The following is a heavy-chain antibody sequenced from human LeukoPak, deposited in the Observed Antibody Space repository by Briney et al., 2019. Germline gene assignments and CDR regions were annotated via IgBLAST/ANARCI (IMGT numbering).Heavy chain of an antibody. J-gene: IGHJ6*03. CDR2: ISSSGSTI. CDR1: GFTFSDYY. Sequence: AGGSLRLSCAASGFTFSDYYMSWIRQAPGEGLEWVSYISSSGSTIYYADSVKGRFTISRDNAKNSLYLQMNSLRAEDTAVYYCATVDTAMVTPYYYYYMDVWGKGTTVTVSS. CDR3: ATVDTAMVTPYYYYYMDV. V-gene: IGHV3-11*04. D-gene: IGHD5-18*01.